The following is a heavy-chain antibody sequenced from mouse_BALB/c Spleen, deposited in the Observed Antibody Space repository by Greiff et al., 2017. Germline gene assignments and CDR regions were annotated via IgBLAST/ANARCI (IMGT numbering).Heavy chain of an antibody. CDR1: GYAFSSYW. V-gene: IGHV1-80*01. CDR2: IYPGDGDT. Sequence: VQLQQSGAELVRPGSSVKISCKASGYAFSSYWMNWVKQRPGQGLEWIGQIYPGDGDTNYNGKFKGKATLTADKSSSTAYMQLSSLTSEDSAVYYCARWEVRNYAMGYWGQGTSVTVSS. D-gene: IGHD2-14*01. J-gene: IGHJ4*01. CDR3: ARWEVRNYAMGY.